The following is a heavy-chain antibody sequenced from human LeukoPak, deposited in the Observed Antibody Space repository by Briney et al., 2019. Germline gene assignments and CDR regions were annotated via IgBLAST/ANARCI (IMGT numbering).Heavy chain of an antibody. CDR3: ATRGYSYGDYYYGMDV. CDR2: IYPGDSDT. CDR1: GYSFTSYW. V-gene: IGHV5-51*01. J-gene: IGHJ6*02. Sequence: GESLKIPCKGSGYSFTSYWIGWVRQMPGKGLEWMGIIYPGDSDTRYSPSFQGQVTISADKSISTAYLQWSSLKASDTAMYYCATRGYSYGDYYYGMDVWGQGTTVTVSS. D-gene: IGHD5-18*01.